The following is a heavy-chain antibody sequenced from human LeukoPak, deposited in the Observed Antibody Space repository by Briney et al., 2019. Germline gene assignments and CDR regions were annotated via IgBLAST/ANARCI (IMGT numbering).Heavy chain of an antibody. CDR1: GYTFTGYY. CDR3: ARDLRYTTG. Sequence: ASVKVSCKASGYTFTGYYIHWVRRAPGQGLEWMGWINPNSGATNYAQKFQGSVTMTRDTSISTAYMELTRLTSDDTAVYYCARDLRYTTGWGQGTLVTVSS. D-gene: IGHD1-1*01. V-gene: IGHV1-2*02. CDR2: INPNSGAT. J-gene: IGHJ4*02.